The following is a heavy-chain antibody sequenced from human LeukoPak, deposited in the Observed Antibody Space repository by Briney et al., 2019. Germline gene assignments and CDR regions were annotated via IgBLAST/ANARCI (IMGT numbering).Heavy chain of an antibody. D-gene: IGHD6-13*01. V-gene: IGHV4-61*01. J-gene: IGHJ4*02. CDR1: GGSVRGDRYY. Sequence: PSETLSLTCTVSGGSVRGDRYYWNWIRQPPGKGLERVGEIYHSGSTIYNPSLKSRVTISVDMSKNQFSLKLNSVTAADTAVYFCARDQVTAAGTGGLGYWGQGTLVTVSS. CDR3: ARDQVTAAGTGGLGY. CDR2: IYHSGST.